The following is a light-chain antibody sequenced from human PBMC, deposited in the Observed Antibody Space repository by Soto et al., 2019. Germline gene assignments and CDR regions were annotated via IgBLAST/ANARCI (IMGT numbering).Light chain of an antibody. V-gene: IGKV3-15*01. CDR1: QTVTDNN. J-gene: IGKJ2*01. CDR3: QQYSDWPPYT. Sequence: MVMTQSPATLSVSPGERATLSCRASQTVTDNNIAWYQLKPGQAPRLVMYRASTRATGVPARISGSGFGTDFTPPISSLQSEDFSTYFCQQYSDWPPYTVGQGTKLEIK. CDR2: RAS.